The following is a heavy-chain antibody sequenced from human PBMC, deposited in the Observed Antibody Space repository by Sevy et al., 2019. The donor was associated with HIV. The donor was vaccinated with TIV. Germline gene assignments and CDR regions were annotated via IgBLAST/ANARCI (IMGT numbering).Heavy chain of an antibody. CDR2: IIPVLGTP. CDR1: GGTFSSDA. D-gene: IGHD3-3*01. V-gene: IGHV1-69*10. Sequence: ASVKVSCKASGGTFSSDAVSWVRQAPGQGLEWMGGIIPVLGTPTYAQNFQGRVTITADKSTSTIYMDLTSLRSEDTAMYYCARDATSYSDFWSGPHGWFAPGGQGTLVTVSS. J-gene: IGHJ5*02. CDR3: ARDATSYSDFWSGPHGWFAP.